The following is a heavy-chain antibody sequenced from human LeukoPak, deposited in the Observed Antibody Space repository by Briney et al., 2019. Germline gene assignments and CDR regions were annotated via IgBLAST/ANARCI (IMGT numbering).Heavy chain of an antibody. J-gene: IGHJ4*02. CDR1: GGSISSYY. D-gene: IGHD3-22*01. Sequence: SETLSLTCTVSGGSISSYYWSWIRQPPGKGREWIGYIYYSESTNYNPSLKSRVTISVDTSKNQFSLKLSSVTAADTAVYYCARDTTYYYDSSGYYYVGYFDYWGQGTLVTVSS. V-gene: IGHV4-59*01. CDR2: IYYSEST. CDR3: ARDTTYYYDSSGYYYVGYFDY.